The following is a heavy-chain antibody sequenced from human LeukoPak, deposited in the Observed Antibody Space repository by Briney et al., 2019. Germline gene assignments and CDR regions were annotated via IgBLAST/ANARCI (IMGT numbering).Heavy chain of an antibody. J-gene: IGHJ4*02. CDR3: ARHVRYCSGGSCYSTYFDY. Sequence: SETLSLTCTVSGGSISSSSYYWGWIRQPPGKGLEWIGRIYYSGSTYYSPSLKSRVTISVDTSKNQFSLKLSSVTAADTAVYYCARHVRYCSGGSCYSTYFDYWGQGTLVTVSS. CDR1: GGSISSSSYY. CDR2: IYYSGST. V-gene: IGHV4-39*01. D-gene: IGHD2-15*01.